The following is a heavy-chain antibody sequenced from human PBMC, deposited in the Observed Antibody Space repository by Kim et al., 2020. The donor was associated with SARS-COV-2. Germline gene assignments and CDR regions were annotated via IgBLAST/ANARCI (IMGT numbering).Heavy chain of an antibody. D-gene: IGHD6-13*01. CDR1: DFSISSDY. CDR3: ARSYSNNWYWFDY. CDR2: VYYNGRS. J-gene: IGHJ4*02. Sequence: SETLSLTCIVSDFSISSDYWNWIRQPPGKGLEWVGSVYYNGRSRYNPSLKSRVTILVAASKNQFSLKVTSVTAADTAMYYCARSYSNNWYWFDYWGQGTLVTVSS. V-gene: IGHV4-59*01.